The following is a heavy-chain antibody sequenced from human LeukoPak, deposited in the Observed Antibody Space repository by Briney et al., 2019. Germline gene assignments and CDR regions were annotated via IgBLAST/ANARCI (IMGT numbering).Heavy chain of an antibody. D-gene: IGHD2-15*01. J-gene: IGHJ4*02. CDR2: IYYSGST. V-gene: IGHV4-59*01. CDR3: ARSGGSSFGWADY. CDR1: GGSISSYY. Sequence: SETLSLTCTVSGGSISSYYWSWIRQPPGKGLKWIGYIYYSGSTNYNPSLKSRVTISVDTSKNQFSLKLSSVTAADTAVYYCARSGGSSFGWADYWGQGTLVTVSS.